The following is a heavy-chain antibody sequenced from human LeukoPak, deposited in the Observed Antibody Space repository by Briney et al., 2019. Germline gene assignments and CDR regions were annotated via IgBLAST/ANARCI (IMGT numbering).Heavy chain of an antibody. CDR2: IKHDGSEK. V-gene: IGHV3-7*01. CDR3: ARVRDYGWFDP. J-gene: IGHJ5*02. Sequence: GGSLRLSCAASGFTFSTYWVSWVRQAPGKGLEWVANIKHDGSEKYYVDSVKGRFTISRDNAKNSLYLQMNSLRAEDTAVYYCARVRDYGWFDPWGQGTLVTVSS. CDR1: GFTFSTYW. D-gene: IGHD4-17*01.